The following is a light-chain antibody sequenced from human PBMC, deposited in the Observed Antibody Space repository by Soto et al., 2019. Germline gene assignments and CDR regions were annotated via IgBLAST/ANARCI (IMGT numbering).Light chain of an antibody. CDR1: QSTNINY. V-gene: IGKV3-20*01. Sequence: EIVLTQSPGTLSLSPGERATLSCRASQSTNINYLAWYQQKPGQAPRLLIYGASSRATGIPDRFSGSGSGTDFTLTISRLEPEDFAVYYWQQYGSSLTWTFGQGTRVEIK. J-gene: IGKJ1*01. CDR3: QQYGSSLTWT. CDR2: GAS.